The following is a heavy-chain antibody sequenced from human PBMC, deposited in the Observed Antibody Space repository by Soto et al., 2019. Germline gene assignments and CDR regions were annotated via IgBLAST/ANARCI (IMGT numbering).Heavy chain of an antibody. V-gene: IGHV4-31*03. CDR2: IYYSGST. CDR1: GGSISSGGYY. D-gene: IGHD1-7*01. Sequence: SETLSLTCTVSGGSISSGGYYWSWIRQHPGKGLEWIGYIYYSGSTYDNPSLKSRVTISVDTSKNQFSLKLSSVTAADTAVYYCARDRNYAFDYWGQGTLVTVSS. J-gene: IGHJ4*02. CDR3: ARDRNYAFDY.